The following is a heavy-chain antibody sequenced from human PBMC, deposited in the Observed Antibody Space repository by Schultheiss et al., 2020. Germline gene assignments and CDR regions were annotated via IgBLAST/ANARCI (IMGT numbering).Heavy chain of an antibody. V-gene: IGHV4-59*01. CDR1: GGSISSYY. Sequence: SETLSLTCTVSGGSISSYYWSWIRQPPGKGLEWIGYIYYSGSTNYNPSLKSRVTISVDTSKNQFSLKLSSVTAADTAVYYCARAYDSSGYYYYYYMDVWGKGTTVTGSS. D-gene: IGHD3-22*01. CDR2: IYYSGST. CDR3: ARAYDSSGYYYYYYMDV. J-gene: IGHJ6*03.